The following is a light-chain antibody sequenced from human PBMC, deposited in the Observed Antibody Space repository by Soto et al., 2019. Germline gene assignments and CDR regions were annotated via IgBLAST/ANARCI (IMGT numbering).Light chain of an antibody. CDR1: SSDVGGYNY. CDR3: SSYASSRDVL. J-gene: IGLJ2*01. CDR2: DVS. Sequence: QSALTQPASVSGSPGQSITISCTGSSSDVGGYNYVSWYQQPPGKAPKLMIYDVSNRPSGVSNRFSGSKSGNTASLTISRLQAEDEADYYCSSYASSRDVLFGGGTKLTVL. V-gene: IGLV2-14*01.